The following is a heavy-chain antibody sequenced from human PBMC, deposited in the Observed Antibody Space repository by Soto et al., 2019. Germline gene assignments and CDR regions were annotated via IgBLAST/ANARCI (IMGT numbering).Heavy chain of an antibody. V-gene: IGHV1-8*01. CDR1: GYTFTSYD. CDR3: ARGGEPYSSSWYGPRANWFDP. Sequence: ASVKVSCKASGYTFTSYDINWVRQATGQGLEWMGWMNPNSGNTGYAQKFQGRVTMTRNTSISTAYMELSSLRSEDTAVYYCARGGEPYSSSWYGPRANWFDPWGQGTLVTVSS. D-gene: IGHD6-13*01. CDR2: MNPNSGNT. J-gene: IGHJ5*02.